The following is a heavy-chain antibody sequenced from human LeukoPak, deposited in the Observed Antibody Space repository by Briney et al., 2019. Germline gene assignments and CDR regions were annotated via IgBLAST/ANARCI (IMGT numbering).Heavy chain of an antibody. V-gene: IGHV1-18*01. CDR3: ARGTMIVVDPANY. D-gene: IGHD3-22*01. Sequence: ASVKVSCKASGYTFDNYGISWVRQATGQGLEWMGWISAYNGNTNYAQNLQGRVTMTTDTSTSTAYMELRSLRSDDTAVYYCARGTMIVVDPANYWGQGTLVTVSS. CDR1: GYTFDNYG. CDR2: ISAYNGNT. J-gene: IGHJ4*02.